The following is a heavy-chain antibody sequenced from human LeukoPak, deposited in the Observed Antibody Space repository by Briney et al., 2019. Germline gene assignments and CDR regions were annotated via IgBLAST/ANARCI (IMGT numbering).Heavy chain of an antibody. V-gene: IGHV3-30*18. CDR3: AKDANYGGNPDEIDY. D-gene: IGHD4-23*01. CDR1: GFTFSSYG. CDR2: ISYDGSNK. J-gene: IGHJ4*02. Sequence: SGGSLRLSCAASGFTFSSYGMHWVRQAPGKGLEWVAVISYDGSNKYYADSVKGRLTISRDNSKNTLYLQMNSLRAEDTAVYYCAKDANYGGNPDEIDYWGQGTLVTVSS.